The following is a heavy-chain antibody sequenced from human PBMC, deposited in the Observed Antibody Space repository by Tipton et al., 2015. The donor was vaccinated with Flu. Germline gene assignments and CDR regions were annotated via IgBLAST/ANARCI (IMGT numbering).Heavy chain of an antibody. CDR3: ARDVPSYYYGSGSYSAAFDI. D-gene: IGHD3-10*01. CDR1: GDSISSSSYY. Sequence: TLSLTCTVSGDSISSSSYYWGWIRQPPGKGLEWIGSIYYSGSTYYNPSLKSRVTISVDTSKNQFSLKLSSVTAADTAVYYCARDVPSYYYGSGSYSAAFDIWGQGTMVTVSS. V-gene: IGHV4-39*07. CDR2: IYYSGST. J-gene: IGHJ3*02.